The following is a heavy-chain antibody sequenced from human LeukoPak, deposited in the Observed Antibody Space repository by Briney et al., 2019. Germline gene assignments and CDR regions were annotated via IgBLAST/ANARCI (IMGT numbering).Heavy chain of an antibody. V-gene: IGHV4-59*01. CDR1: GGSISSDF. J-gene: IGHJ4*02. CDR3: ARQYGEY. CDR2: IYYSGST. D-gene: IGHD2/OR15-2a*01. Sequence: PSETLSLTCTVSGGSISSDFWSWIRQSPGKGLEWIGYIYYSGSTNYNPSLKSRATISLDTSNNQFSLRLSSVTAADTAVYYCARQYGEYWGQGTLVTVSS.